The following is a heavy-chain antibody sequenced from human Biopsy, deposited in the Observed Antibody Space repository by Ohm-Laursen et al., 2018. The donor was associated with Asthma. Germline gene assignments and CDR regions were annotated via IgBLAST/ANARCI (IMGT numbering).Heavy chain of an antibody. CDR3: ARRYSGSDRIVCYYSGLEV. CDR2: LIPVLGTP. V-gene: IGHV1-69*13. CDR1: GDSFSNYA. D-gene: IGHD5-12*01. J-gene: IGHJ6*02. Sequence: GASVTVSCQASGDSFSNYAISWARQAPGQGPVWMGGLIPVLGTPDHAQMFEGRVTITADESTSTAYMELSSLSSEDTAVYYCARRYSGSDRIVCYYSGLEVWGQGTTVTVSS.